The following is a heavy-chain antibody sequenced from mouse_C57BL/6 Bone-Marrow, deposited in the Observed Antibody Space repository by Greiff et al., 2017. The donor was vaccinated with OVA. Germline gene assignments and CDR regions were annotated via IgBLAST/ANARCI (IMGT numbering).Heavy chain of an antibody. J-gene: IGHJ2*01. CDR1: GFTFSDYY. V-gene: IGHV5-16*01. Sequence: EVKVVESEGGLVQPGSSMKLSCTASGFTFSDYYMAWVRQVPEKGLEWVANINYDGSSTYYLDSLKSRFIISRDNAKNILYLQMSSLKSEDTATYYCARGFYSLYFDYWGQGTTLTVSS. D-gene: IGHD2-1*01. CDR3: ARGFYSLYFDY. CDR2: INYDGSST.